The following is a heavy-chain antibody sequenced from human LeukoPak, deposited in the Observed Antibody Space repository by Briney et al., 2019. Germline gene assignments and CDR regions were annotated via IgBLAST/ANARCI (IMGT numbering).Heavy chain of an antibody. Sequence: SVKVSCKASGGTFSSYAISWVRQAPGQGLEWMGGVIPIFGTANYAQKFQGRVTITADKSTSTAYMELSSLRSEDTAVYYCAREFYSYGLDYWGQGTLVTVSS. CDR3: AREFYSYGLDY. CDR1: GGTFSSYA. J-gene: IGHJ4*02. D-gene: IGHD5-18*01. CDR2: VIPIFGTA. V-gene: IGHV1-69*06.